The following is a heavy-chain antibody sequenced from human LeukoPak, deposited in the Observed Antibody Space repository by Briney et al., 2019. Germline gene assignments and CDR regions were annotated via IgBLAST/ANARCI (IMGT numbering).Heavy chain of an antibody. D-gene: IGHD3-10*01. V-gene: IGHV4-39*01. CDR2: IYYSGST. J-gene: IGHJ4*02. CDR3: ARQGRVRGVTSYFDY. Sequence: SETLSLTCTVSGGSISSSSYYWGWIRQPPGKGLEWIGSIYYSGSTYYNPSLKSRVTISVDTSKNQFSLKLSSVTAADTAVYYCARQGRVRGVTSYFDYWGQGTLVTVSS. CDR1: GGSISSSSYY.